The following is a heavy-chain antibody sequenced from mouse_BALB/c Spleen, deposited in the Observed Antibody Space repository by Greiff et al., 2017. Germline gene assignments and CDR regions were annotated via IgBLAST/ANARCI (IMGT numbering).Heavy chain of an antibody. CDR1: GYNFTSYW. J-gene: IGHJ4*01. CDR3: ARSYYAMDY. CDR2: IYPGSGST. V-gene: IGHV1-55*01. Sequence: QVQLKESGAELVKPGASVKLSCKASGYNFTSYWINWVKLRPGQGLEWIGDIYPGSGSTNYNEKFKSKATLTVDTSSSTAYMQLSSLASEDSALYYCARSYYAMDYWGQGTSVTVSS.